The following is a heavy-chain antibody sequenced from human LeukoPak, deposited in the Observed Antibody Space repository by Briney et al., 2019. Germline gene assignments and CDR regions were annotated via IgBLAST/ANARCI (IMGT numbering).Heavy chain of an antibody. CDR3: ATVKRDCSGGTCYSYDY. V-gene: IGHV3-23*01. CDR2: ISSNADIT. Sequence: GGSLRLSCVASRFTFNTYAVNWVRQAPGKGLEWVSAISSNADITYYADSVRGRFAISRDNSKSTVFLQMNSLRAEDTAVYYCATVKRDCSGGTCYSYDYWGQGTLVTVSS. D-gene: IGHD2-15*01. CDR1: RFTFNTYA. J-gene: IGHJ4*02.